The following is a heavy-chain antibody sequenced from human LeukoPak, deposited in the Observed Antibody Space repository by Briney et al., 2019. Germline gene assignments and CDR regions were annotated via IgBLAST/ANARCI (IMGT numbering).Heavy chain of an antibody. CDR3: ARGDFWSGYYPGYYYYYMDV. CDR1: GYTFTSYD. J-gene: IGHJ6*03. D-gene: IGHD3-3*01. V-gene: IGHV1-8*03. Sequence: ASVKVSCKASGYTFTSYDINWVRQATGQGLEWMGWMNPNSGNTGYAQKLQGRVTITRNTSISTAYMELSSLRSEDTAVYYCARGDFWSGYYPGYYYYYMDVWGKGTTVTVSS. CDR2: MNPNSGNT.